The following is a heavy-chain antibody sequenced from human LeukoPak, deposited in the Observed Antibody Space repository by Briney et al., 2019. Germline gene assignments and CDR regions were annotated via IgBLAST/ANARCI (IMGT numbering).Heavy chain of an antibody. CDR3: ASGRRGQQLDY. CDR2: IYSGGST. Sequence: GGFLRLSCAASGFTVSSNYMSWVRQAPGKGLEWVSVIYSGGSTYYADSVKGRFTISRDNSKNTLYLQVNSLRAEDTAVYYCASGRRGQQLDYWGQGTLVTVSS. CDR1: GFTVSSNY. D-gene: IGHD6-13*01. J-gene: IGHJ4*02. V-gene: IGHV3-66*01.